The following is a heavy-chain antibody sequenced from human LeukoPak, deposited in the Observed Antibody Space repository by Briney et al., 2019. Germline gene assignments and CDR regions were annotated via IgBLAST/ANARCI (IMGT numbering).Heavy chain of an antibody. CDR3: ARGFADFVWGSYPSSY. V-gene: IGHV3-30-3*01. Sequence: GGSLRLSCAASGVSFSSYAMHWVRQAPGKGLEWVAVISYDGSSEYYADSVKGRFTISRDNAKNSLYLQMNSLRAEDTAVYYCARGFADFVWGSYPSSYWGQGILATVSS. J-gene: IGHJ4*02. D-gene: IGHD3-16*02. CDR1: GVSFSSYA. CDR2: ISYDGSSE.